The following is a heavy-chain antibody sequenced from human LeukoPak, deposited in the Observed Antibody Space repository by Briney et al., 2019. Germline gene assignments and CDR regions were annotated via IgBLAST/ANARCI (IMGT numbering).Heavy chain of an antibody. CDR2: ISGSGGST. V-gene: IGHV3-23*01. J-gene: IGHJ4*02. CDR1: GFTFSSYA. CDR3: AKDSCSSTSCPGLGPRYDY. Sequence: GGSLRLSCAASGFTFSSYAMSWVRQAPGKGLEWVSAISGSGGSTYYADSVKGRFTISRDNSKNTLYLQMNSLRAEDTAVYYCAKDSCSSTSCPGLGPRYDYWGQGTLVTVSS. D-gene: IGHD2-2*01.